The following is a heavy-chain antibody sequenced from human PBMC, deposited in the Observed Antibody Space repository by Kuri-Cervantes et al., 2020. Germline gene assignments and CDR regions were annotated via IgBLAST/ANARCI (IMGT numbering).Heavy chain of an antibody. J-gene: IGHJ4*02. CDR3: ARAGKALDY. D-gene: IGHD1-26*01. V-gene: IGHV3-7*01. CDR1: GFTFSSYW. Sequence: GESLKISCAASGFTFSSYWMSWVRQAPGKGLEWVANIKQDGSEKYYVDSVKGRFSISRDNAKNSLYLQMNSLRAEDTAVYYCARAGKALDYWGQGTLVTVSS. CDR2: IKQDGSEK.